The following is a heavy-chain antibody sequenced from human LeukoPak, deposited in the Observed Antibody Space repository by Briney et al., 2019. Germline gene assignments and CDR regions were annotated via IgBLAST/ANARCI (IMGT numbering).Heavy chain of an antibody. CDR1: GGTFSSYA. D-gene: IGHD6-19*01. V-gene: IGHV1-69*13. CDR3: AREAVAGTEFGPASFDP. CDR2: IIPIFGTA. J-gene: IGHJ5*02. Sequence: GASVKVSCKASGGTFSSYAISWVRQAPGQGLEWMGGIIPIFGTANYAQKFQGRVTITADESTSTAYMELSSLRSEDTAVYYCAREAVAGTEFGPASFDPWGQGTLVTVSS.